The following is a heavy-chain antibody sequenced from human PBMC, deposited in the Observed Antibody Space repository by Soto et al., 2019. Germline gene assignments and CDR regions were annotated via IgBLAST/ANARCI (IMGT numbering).Heavy chain of an antibody. J-gene: IGHJ4*02. CDR1: GFIFSNVG. CDR2: ISSTGGTT. CDR3: ARDGMRDYVWGSYELPDY. D-gene: IGHD3-16*01. Sequence: GGSLRLSCAASGFIFSNVGMSWVRQPPGKGLEWVSAISSTGGTTYYADSVKGRFAISRDNAKNSLYLQMNSLRAEDTAVYYCARDGMRDYVWGSYELPDYWGQGTLVTVSS. V-gene: IGHV3-21*01.